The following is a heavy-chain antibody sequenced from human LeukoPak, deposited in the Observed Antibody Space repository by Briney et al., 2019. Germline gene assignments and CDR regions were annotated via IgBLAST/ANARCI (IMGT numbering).Heavy chain of an antibody. CDR1: GFTFSSYW. Sequence: GGSLRLSCAASGFTFSSYWMHWVRQAPGKGLEWVAVISYDGSNKYYADSVKGRFTISRDNSKNTLYLQMNSLRAEDTAVYYCARMETAMVSAFDYWGQGTLVTVSS. D-gene: IGHD5-18*01. CDR2: ISYDGSNK. CDR3: ARMETAMVSAFDY. V-gene: IGHV3-30-3*01. J-gene: IGHJ4*02.